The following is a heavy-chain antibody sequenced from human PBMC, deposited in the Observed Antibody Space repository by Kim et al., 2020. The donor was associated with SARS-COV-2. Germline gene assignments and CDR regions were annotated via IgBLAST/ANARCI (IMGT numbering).Heavy chain of an antibody. CDR2: IYYSGTAA. V-gene: IGHV4-59*08. Sequence: SETLSLTCTVSGGSISSHYWTWIRQPPGKGLEWIGYIYYSGTAANYNPSLSSRVTISVDTSKNQFSLILTSVTAADTAVYFCARFVDSSLGQTYYFDYWG. CDR1: GGSISSHY. CDR3: ARFVDSSLGQTYYFDY. D-gene: IGHD5-18*01. J-gene: IGHJ4*01.